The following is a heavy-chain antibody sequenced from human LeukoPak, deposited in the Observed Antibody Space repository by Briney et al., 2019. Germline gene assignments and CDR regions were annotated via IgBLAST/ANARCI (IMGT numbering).Heavy chain of an antibody. Sequence: SETLPLTCTVSGGSISSYYWSWIRQPPGKGLEWIGYIYYSGSTNYNPSLKSRVTISVDTSKNQFSLKLSSVTAADTAVYYCARGIVVVVAGARAFDIWGQGSMVTVSS. CDR1: GGSISSYY. CDR2: IYYSGST. D-gene: IGHD2-15*01. V-gene: IGHV4-59*01. CDR3: ARGIVVVVAGARAFDI. J-gene: IGHJ3*02.